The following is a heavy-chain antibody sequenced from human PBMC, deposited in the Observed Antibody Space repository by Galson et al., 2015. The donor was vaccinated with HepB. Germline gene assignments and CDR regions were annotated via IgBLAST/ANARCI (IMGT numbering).Heavy chain of an antibody. J-gene: IGHJ6*02. D-gene: IGHD2-2*01. V-gene: IGHV1-3*01. CDR1: GYTFTSYA. CDR3: ARDNIVVVPAAYYYYGMDV. CDR2: INAGNGNT. Sequence: SVKVSCKASGYTFTSYAMHWVRQAPGQRLEWMGWINAGNGNTKYSQKFQGRVTITRDTSASTAYMELSSLRSEDTAVYYCARDNIVVVPAAYYYYGMDVWGQGTTVTVSS.